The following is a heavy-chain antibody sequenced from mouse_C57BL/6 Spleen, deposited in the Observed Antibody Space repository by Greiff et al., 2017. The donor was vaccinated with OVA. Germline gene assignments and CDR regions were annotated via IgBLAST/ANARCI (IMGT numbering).Heavy chain of an antibody. CDR2: IHPNSGST. D-gene: IGHD1-1*01. J-gene: IGHJ4*01. CDR3: ARRRDGIGYYYAMDY. Sequence: QVQLQQPGAELVKPGASVKLSCKASGYTFTSYWMHWVKQRPGQGLEWIGMIHPNSGSTNYNEKFKSKATLTVDKSSSTAYMQLSSLTSEDSAVYDCARRRDGIGYYYAMDYWGQGTSVTVSS. CDR1: GYTFTSYW. V-gene: IGHV1-64*01.